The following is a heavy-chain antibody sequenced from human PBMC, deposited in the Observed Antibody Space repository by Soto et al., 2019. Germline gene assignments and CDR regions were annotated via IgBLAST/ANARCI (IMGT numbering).Heavy chain of an antibody. V-gene: IGHV4-31*03. J-gene: IGHJ5*02. CDR2: ISYRGST. CDR3: ARATLDRDGSTSGFVP. CDR1: GGSITSGDYY. D-gene: IGHD2-2*03. Sequence: SETLSLTCSVSGGSITSGDYYWSWIRQHPGKGLEWIGYISYRGSTYYNPSLKSRVTISVDTSKNQFSLNLRSVTAADAAVYYCARATLDRDGSTSGFVPWCPGPRVCVS.